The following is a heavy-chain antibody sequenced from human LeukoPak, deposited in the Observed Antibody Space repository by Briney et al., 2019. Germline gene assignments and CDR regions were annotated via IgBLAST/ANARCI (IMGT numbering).Heavy chain of an antibody. V-gene: IGHV4-30-4*01. D-gene: IGHD5-24*01. J-gene: IGHJ4*02. Sequence: SETLSLTCTVSGGLTSSGDYFWSWLWQSPGKGLEWIGQIYHSGTTLYSPSLKSRLSISIHTSKNQFSLRLSSVTAADTAVYYCASLSVWELATHPGGSFDYWGRGILVTVSS. CDR1: GGLTSSGDYF. CDR3: ASLSVWELATHPGGSFDY. CDR2: IYHSGTT.